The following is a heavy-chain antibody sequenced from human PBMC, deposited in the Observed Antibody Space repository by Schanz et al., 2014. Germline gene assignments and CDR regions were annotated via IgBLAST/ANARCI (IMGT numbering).Heavy chain of an antibody. CDR1: GFTFNDYY. CDR3: ASSSYRLLSYYYAMDV. J-gene: IGHJ6*02. D-gene: IGHD1-26*01. V-gene: IGHV3-11*01. Sequence: VQLVQSGGGLIRPGGSLRLSCVGSGFTFNDYYMNWIRQAPGKGLEWLSYISRDGTTSYYADSVKGRFTISRDNAENSLYLQMSSLRAEDTAVYYCASSSYRLLSYYYAMDVWGQGTTVTVSS. CDR2: ISRDGTTS.